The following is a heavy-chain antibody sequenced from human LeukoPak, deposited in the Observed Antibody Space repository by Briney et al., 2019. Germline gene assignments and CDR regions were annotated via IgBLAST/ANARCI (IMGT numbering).Heavy chain of an antibody. CDR3: ASDIVATSGDF. Sequence: GGSLRLSCAASGFTFSDYYMSWIRQAPGKGLEWVAYITSSGDDIYYADSVKGRFTISRDNAKNARFLRMSSLRVEDTATYYCASDIVATSGDFWGQGTLVSVSS. V-gene: IGHV3-11*01. J-gene: IGHJ4*02. CDR1: GFTFSDYY. CDR2: ITSSGDDI. D-gene: IGHD5-12*01.